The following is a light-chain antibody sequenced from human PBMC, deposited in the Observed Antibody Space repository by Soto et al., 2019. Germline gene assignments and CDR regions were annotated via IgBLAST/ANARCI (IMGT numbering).Light chain of an antibody. CDR1: QSVSNNF. J-gene: IGKJ4*01. CDR2: GAS. Sequence: EIVLTQSPGTLSLSPEERATLSCRASQSVSNNFLGWHQQKPGQAPRLLIYGASSRATGIPDRFSGSGSGTDFTLTISRLEPEDFAVYYCQQYGSSPLTFGGGTKVEIK. V-gene: IGKV3-20*01. CDR3: QQYGSSPLT.